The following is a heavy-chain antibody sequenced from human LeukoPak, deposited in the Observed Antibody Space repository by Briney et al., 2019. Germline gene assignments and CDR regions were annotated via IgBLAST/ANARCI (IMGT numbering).Heavy chain of an antibody. CDR3: TRRGLYGGNRPFDY. CDR1: GFTFIDYY. J-gene: IGHJ4*02. CDR2: ISSSSSYT. D-gene: IGHD4-23*01. Sequence: PGGSLRLSCAACGFTFIDYYISLIRQAPGKGLEWVSYISSSSSYTNYADSVKGRFTISRDNAKNSLFLQMNSLRAEDTAVYYCTRRGLYGGNRPFDYWGQGTLVTVSS. V-gene: IGHV3-11*06.